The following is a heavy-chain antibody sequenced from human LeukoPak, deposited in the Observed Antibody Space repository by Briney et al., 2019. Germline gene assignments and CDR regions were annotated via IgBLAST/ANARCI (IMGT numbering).Heavy chain of an antibody. CDR1: GGSISSYY. Sequence: SETLSLTCTVSGGSISSYYWSWIRQPPGKGLEWIGYIYYSGSTNYNPSLKSRVTISVDTSKNQFSLKLSSVTAAVTAVYYCARGLTTYYDRSGDDYWGQGTLVTVSS. V-gene: IGHV4-59*01. D-gene: IGHD3-22*01. J-gene: IGHJ4*02. CDR3: ARGLTTYYDRSGDDY. CDR2: IYYSGST.